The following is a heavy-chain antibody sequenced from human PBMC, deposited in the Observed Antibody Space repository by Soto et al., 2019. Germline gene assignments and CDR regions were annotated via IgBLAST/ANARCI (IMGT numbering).Heavy chain of an antibody. CDR1: GFTFSSDA. CDR2: MSGSGGNI. D-gene: IGHD6-19*01. V-gene: IGHV3-23*01. J-gene: IGHJ6*02. Sequence: DVQLLESGGGLVPPGGSLRLSCVVSGFTFSSDAMSWFRQAPGKGLEWVSSMSGSGGNIYYADSVKGRFTISRDNSKNRLHLQMNSLRAEDRAVYYCAKPASGLYPKLMNGMDVWGQGTTVTVSS. CDR3: AKPASGLYPKLMNGMDV.